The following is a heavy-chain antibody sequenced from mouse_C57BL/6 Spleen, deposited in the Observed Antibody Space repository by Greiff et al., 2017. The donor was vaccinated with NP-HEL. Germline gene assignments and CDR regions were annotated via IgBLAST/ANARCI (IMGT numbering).Heavy chain of an antibody. Sequence: VKLQESGPELVKPGASVKISCKASGYAFSSSWMNWVKQRPGKGLEWIGRIYPGDGDTTYNGKFKGKATLTADKSSSTAYMQLSSLTSEDSAVYFCARGGTGPFDVWGTGTTVTVSS. J-gene: IGHJ1*03. CDR2: IYPGDGDT. V-gene: IGHV1-82*01. CDR3: ARGGTGPFDV. CDR1: GYAFSSSW. D-gene: IGHD4-1*01.